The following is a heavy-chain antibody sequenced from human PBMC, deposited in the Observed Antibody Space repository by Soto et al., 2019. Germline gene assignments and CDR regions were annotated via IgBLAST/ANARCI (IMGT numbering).Heavy chain of an antibody. CDR1: GFSFTSYT. CDR3: ARSTPGNPFDI. Sequence: EVQLVESGGGLVKPGGSLRVSCAASGFSFTSYTMNWVRQAPGKGLEWVASISAGGRSIYYADSLKGRSTVSRDNAKSSLYLQMNSLRADVTAVYYCARSTPGNPFDIWGQGTMVTVSS. J-gene: IGHJ3*02. V-gene: IGHV3-21*01. CDR2: ISAGGRSI. D-gene: IGHD3-10*01.